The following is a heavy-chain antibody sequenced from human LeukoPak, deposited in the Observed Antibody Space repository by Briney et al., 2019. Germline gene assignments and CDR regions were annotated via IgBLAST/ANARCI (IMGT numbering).Heavy chain of an antibody. CDR2: ISGSRSYI. CDR1: GFTLSGYS. Sequence: PGGSLRLSCAASGFTLSGYSMNWVRQAPGKGLEWVSSISGSRSYIYYADSVKGRFTISRDKANNSLFLQLNSLRAEDTAIYYCARADFSSSSRWYIDLWGRGTLVTVSS. V-gene: IGHV3-21*01. CDR3: ARADFSSSSRWYIDL. J-gene: IGHJ2*01. D-gene: IGHD6-6*01.